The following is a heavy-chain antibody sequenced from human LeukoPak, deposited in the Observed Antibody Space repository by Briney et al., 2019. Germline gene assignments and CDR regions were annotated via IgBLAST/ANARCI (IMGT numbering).Heavy chain of an antibody. CDR3: ARGHIYGSGSRQFDP. V-gene: IGHV4-61*01. Sequence: SETLSLTCTVSGGSVSSGSYYWSWIRQPPGKGLEWIGYMYYSGSTNYNPSLKSRVTISVDTSKYQFSLKLSSVTAADTAVYYCARGHIYGSGSRQFDPWGQGTLVTVSS. J-gene: IGHJ5*02. CDR1: GGSVSSGSYY. D-gene: IGHD3-10*01. CDR2: MYYSGST.